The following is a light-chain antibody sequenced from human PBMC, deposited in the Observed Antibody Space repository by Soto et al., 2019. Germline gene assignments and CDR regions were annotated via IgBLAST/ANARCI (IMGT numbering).Light chain of an antibody. CDR3: HQYYTTPPYT. Sequence: DIVMTQSPDSLAVSLGERATINCKSSQSVLYSSNKKNYLAWYQQKPGQPPKLLIYWASTRESGIPDRFSGSGSGTDFTLTISSLQAEDVAVYYRHQYYTTPPYTFGQGTKLEIK. J-gene: IGKJ2*01. CDR1: QSVLYSSNKKNY. CDR2: WAS. V-gene: IGKV4-1*01.